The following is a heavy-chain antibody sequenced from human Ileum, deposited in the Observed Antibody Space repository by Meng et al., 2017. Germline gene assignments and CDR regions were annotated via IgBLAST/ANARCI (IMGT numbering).Heavy chain of an antibody. CDR1: GFTFLSYA. CDR3: ARDMPYSSGSFDY. CDR2: ITAGNGNT. D-gene: IGHD3-10*01. J-gene: IGHJ4*02. V-gene: IGHV1-3*01. Sequence: QVQPVQSGAEVEKPGASVRVSCKTSGFTFLSYAIYWVRQAPGQGLEWMGWITAGNGNTKYSQKFQGRVTITRETSASTAYMELSSLRSEDTAVYYCARDMPYSSGSFDYWGQGTLVTVSS.